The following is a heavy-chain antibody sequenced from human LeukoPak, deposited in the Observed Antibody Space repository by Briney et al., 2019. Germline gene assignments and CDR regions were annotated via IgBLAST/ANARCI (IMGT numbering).Heavy chain of an antibody. CDR1: GFTFSSYW. J-gene: IGHJ4*02. CDR3: ARVNGDYFDY. Sequence: GGSLRLSCAAPGFTFSSYWMSWVRQAPGKGLEWVANIKQDGSEKYYVDSVKGRFTISRDDAKNSLYLQMNSLRAEDTAVYYCARVNGDYFDYWGQGTLVTVSS. D-gene: IGHD2-8*01. V-gene: IGHV3-7*01. CDR2: IKQDGSEK.